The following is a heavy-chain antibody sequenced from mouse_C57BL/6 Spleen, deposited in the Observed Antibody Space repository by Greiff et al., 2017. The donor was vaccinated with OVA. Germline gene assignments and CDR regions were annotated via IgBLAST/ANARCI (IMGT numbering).Heavy chain of an antibody. Sequence: VKLQESGPELVKPGASVKISCKASGYAFSSSWMNWVKQRPGKGLEWIGRIYPGDGDTNYNGKFKGKATLTADKSSSTAYMQLSSLTSEDSAVYFCARKGLVLRLVGDYFDYWGQGTTLTVSS. CDR3: ARKGLVLRLVGDYFDY. D-gene: IGHD1-1*01. J-gene: IGHJ2*01. CDR2: IYPGDGDT. CDR1: GYAFSSSW. V-gene: IGHV1-82*01.